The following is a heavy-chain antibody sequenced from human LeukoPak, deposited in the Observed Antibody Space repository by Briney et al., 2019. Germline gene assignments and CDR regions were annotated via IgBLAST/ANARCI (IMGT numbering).Heavy chain of an antibody. CDR3: ARGGSSRLRWSTRLYYYYMDV. Sequence: GASVKASCKASGYTFTSYAMNWVRQAPGQGLEWMGWINTNTGNPTYAQGFTGRFVSSLDTSVSTAYLQISSLKAEDTAVYYCARGGSSRLRWSTRLYYYYMDVWGKGTTVTVSS. D-gene: IGHD4-23*01. V-gene: IGHV7-4-1*02. CDR1: GYTFTSYA. CDR2: INTNTGNP. J-gene: IGHJ6*03.